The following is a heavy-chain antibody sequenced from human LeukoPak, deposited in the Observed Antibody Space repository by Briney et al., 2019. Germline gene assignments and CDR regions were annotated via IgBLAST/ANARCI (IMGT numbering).Heavy chain of an antibody. Sequence: ASVKVSCKASGGTFSSYAISWVRQAPGQGLEWMGGIIPNSGGTNYAQKFQGRVTMTRDTSISTAYMELSRLRSDDTAVYYCARDVDTAMVIGYWGQGTLVTVSS. J-gene: IGHJ4*02. CDR1: GGTFSSYA. CDR3: ARDVDTAMVIGY. CDR2: IIPNSGGT. D-gene: IGHD5-18*01. V-gene: IGHV1-2*02.